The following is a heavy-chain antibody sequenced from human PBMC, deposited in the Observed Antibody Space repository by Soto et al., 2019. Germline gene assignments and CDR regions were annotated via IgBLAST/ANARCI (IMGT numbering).Heavy chain of an antibody. V-gene: IGHV3-74*01. CDR3: VRDMR. CDR2: INSDGTTT. CDR1: GFTFNNFW. Sequence: EVQLVESGGGLVQPGGSLRLSCAASGFTFNNFWMYWVRQTPEKGLVWVSGINSDGTTTIYADSVKRRFTISRDNAKNTLYLQMNSLTVEDTAIYYCVRDMRWGQGTLVTVSS. J-gene: IGHJ4*02.